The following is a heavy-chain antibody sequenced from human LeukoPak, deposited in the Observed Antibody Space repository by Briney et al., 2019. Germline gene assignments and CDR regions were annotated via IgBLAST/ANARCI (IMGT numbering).Heavy chain of an antibody. D-gene: IGHD1-26*01. J-gene: IGHJ4*02. CDR2: IKQDGSEK. V-gene: IGHV3-7*01. Sequence: GGSLGLSCAASGFTFSSYWMSWVRQAPGKGLEWVANIKQDGSEKYYVDSVKGRFTISRDNAKNSLYLQMNSLRAEDTAVYYCASGSYPDYFDYWGQGTLVTVSS. CDR1: GFTFSSYW. CDR3: ASGSYPDYFDY.